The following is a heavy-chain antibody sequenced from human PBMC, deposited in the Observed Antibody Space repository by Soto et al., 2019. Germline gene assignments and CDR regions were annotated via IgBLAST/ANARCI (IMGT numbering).Heavy chain of an antibody. V-gene: IGHV1-69*01. J-gene: IGHJ6*02. CDR2: IIPIFGTA. Sequence: QVQLVQSGAEVKKPGSSVKVSCKASGGTFSSYAISWVRQAPGQGLEWMGGIIPIFGTANYAQKFQGRVTITADESTSPAYMELSSLRSEDTAVYYCARGLRYFDWLSPLYYYYYGMDVWGQGTTVTVSS. CDR3: ARGLRYFDWLSPLYYYYYGMDV. CDR1: GGTFSSYA. D-gene: IGHD3-9*01.